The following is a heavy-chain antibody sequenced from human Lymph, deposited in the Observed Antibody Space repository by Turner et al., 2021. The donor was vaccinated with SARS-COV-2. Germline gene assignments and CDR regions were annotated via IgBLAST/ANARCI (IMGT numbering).Heavy chain of an antibody. V-gene: IGHV3-53*02. CDR3: ARDLQLYGMDV. CDR2: IYSGGST. CDR1: GFIVSINY. D-gene: IGHD1-1*01. Sequence: EVQLVETGGGLIQPGGSLRLSCAASGFIVSINYMNWVRQAPGRGLEWVSLIYSGGSTYYADSVKGRFTISRDNSKNTLYLQMNSLRAEDTAVYYCARDLQLYGMDVWGQGTTVTVSS. J-gene: IGHJ6*02.